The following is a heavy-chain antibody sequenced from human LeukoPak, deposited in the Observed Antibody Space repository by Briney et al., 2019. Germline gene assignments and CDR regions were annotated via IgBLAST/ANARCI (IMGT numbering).Heavy chain of an antibody. J-gene: IGHJ4*02. V-gene: IGHV1-69*06. Sequence: SVKVSCKASGGTFSSYAISWVRQAPGQGLEWMGGIIPIFGTTNYAQKFQGRVTITADKSTSTAYMELSSLRSEDTAVYYCARGCGLQPNPAMVCYWGQGTLVTVSS. CDR2: IIPIFGTT. CDR1: GGTFSSYA. D-gene: IGHD5-18*01. CDR3: ARGCGLQPNPAMVCY.